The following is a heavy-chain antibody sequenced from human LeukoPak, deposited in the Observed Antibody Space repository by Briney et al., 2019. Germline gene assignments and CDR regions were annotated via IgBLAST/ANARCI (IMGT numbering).Heavy chain of an antibody. D-gene: IGHD6-13*01. CDR3: ARASRSGRIAAAGTVDP. CDR2: INPSGGST. V-gene: IGHV1-46*01. Sequence: GASVKVSRKASGYTFTSYYMHWVRQAPGQGLEWMGIINPSGGSTSYAQKFQGRVTMTRDTSTSTVYMELSSLRSKDTAVYYCARASRSGRIAAAGTVDPWGQGTLVTVSS. J-gene: IGHJ5*02. CDR1: GYTFTSYY.